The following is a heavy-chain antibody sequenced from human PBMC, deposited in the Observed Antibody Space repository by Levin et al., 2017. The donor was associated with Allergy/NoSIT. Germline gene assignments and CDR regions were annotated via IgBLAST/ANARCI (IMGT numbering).Heavy chain of an antibody. CDR3: ARDPRSGGEFDP. CDR1: GFTFSSYS. J-gene: IGHJ5*02. CDR2: ISSSSSYI. D-gene: IGHD2-21*01. V-gene: IGHV3-21*01. Sequence: NSGGSLRLSCAASGFTFSSYSMNWVRQAPGKGLEWVSSISSSSSYIYYADSVKGRFTISRDNAKNSLYLQMNSLRAEDTAVYYCARDPRSGGEFDPWGQGTLVTVSS.